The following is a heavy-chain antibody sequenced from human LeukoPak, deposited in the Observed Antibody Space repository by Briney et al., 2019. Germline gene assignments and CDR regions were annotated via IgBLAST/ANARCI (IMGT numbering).Heavy chain of an antibody. Sequence: ASVKVSCKVSGYTLTELSMHWVRQAPGKGLEGMGGVDPDDGETIYAQKFQGRVTITEDTSTDTAYMELSSLRSEDTAVYSCARDTPFVVPAAMFWFDPWGQGTLVTVSS. J-gene: IGHJ5*02. D-gene: IGHD2-2*01. CDR3: ARDTPFVVPAAMFWFDP. V-gene: IGHV1-24*01. CDR2: VDPDDGET. CDR1: GYTLTELS.